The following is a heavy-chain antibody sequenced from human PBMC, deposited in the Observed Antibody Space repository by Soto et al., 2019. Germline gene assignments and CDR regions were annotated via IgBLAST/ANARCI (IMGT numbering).Heavy chain of an antibody. CDR1: GYSFTSYW. D-gene: IGHD6-13*01. CDR2: IYPGDSDT. CDR3: ARRGGYLAAAGTRRDAFDI. J-gene: IGHJ3*02. Sequence: GESLKISCKGSGYSFTSYWIGWVRQMPGKGLEWMGIIYPGDSDTRYSPSFQGQVTISADKSISTAYLQWSSLKASDTAMYYCARRGGYLAAAGTRRDAFDIWGQGTMVTVSS. V-gene: IGHV5-51*01.